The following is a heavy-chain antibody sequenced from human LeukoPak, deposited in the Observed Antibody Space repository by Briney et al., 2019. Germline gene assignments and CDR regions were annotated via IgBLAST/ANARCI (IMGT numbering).Heavy chain of an antibody. CDR3: AKNYYDRRGPYSWVFDY. CDR1: GFTFSDYA. Sequence: PGGSLRLSCPVSGFTFSDYAMTWVRQAPGKGLEWVSSIFAGGGAALYADSVRGRFTIFRDDSKSTLFLQMHSLGAEDTAIYYCAKNYYDRRGPYSWVFDYWGQGTLVTVSS. CDR2: IFAGGGAA. J-gene: IGHJ4*02. V-gene: IGHV3-23*01. D-gene: IGHD3-22*01.